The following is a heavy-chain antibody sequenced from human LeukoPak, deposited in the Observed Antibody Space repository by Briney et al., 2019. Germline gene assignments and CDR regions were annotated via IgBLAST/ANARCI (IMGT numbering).Heavy chain of an antibody. CDR1: GGSISSSSYY. J-gene: IGHJ5*02. D-gene: IGHD3-10*01. V-gene: IGHV4-39*01. CDR2: IYYSGST. CDR3: ASLWFGELPYNWFDP. Sequence: SETLSLTCTVAGGSISSSSYYWGWIRHPPGKGLEWIESIYYSGSTYSNPSLKSRVTISVDTSKNQFSLKLSSVTAADTAVYYCASLWFGELPYNWFDPWGQGTLVTVSS.